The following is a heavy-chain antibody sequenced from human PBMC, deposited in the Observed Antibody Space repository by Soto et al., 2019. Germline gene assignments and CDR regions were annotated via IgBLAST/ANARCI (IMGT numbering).Heavy chain of an antibody. CDR3: AKGLWDEVATPVDF. D-gene: IGHD5-12*01. Sequence: PGGSLRLSCAASGFTFSSYSMHWVRQAPGKGLQWVAVISHDGRDEDYADSVKGRFTISRDNSKDTVSLQMNSLRPEDTAVYYCAKGLWDEVATPVDFWGQGALVTVSS. V-gene: IGHV3-30*04. CDR2: ISHDGRDE. J-gene: IGHJ4*02. CDR1: GFTFSSYS.